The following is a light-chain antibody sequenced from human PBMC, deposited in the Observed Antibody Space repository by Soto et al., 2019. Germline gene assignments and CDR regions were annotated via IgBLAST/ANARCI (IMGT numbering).Light chain of an antibody. CDR2: RNN. J-gene: IGLJ7*01. CDR3: QSYDSSLSGYAV. CDR1: SSNIGAGHD. Sequence: QAVVTQPPSVSGAPGQRVTISCTGSSSNIGAGHDVHWYQQLPGTAPKLPIYRNNNRPSGVADRFSVSRSGTSASLAITGLQAEDEADYYCQSYDSSLSGYAVFGGGTQLTVL. V-gene: IGLV1-40*01.